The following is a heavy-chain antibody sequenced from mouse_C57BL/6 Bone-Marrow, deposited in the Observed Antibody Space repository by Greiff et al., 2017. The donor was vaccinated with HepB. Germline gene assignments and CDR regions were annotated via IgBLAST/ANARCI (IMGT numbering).Heavy chain of an antibody. Sequence: QVQLKESGPELVKPGASVKISCKASGYTFTDYYINWVKQRPGQGLEWIGWIFPGSGSTYYNEKFKGKATLTVDKSSSTAYMLLSSLTSEDSAVYFCARWAGGGGWYFDVWGTGTTVTVSS. CDR1: GYTFTDYY. CDR3: ARWAGGGGWYFDV. V-gene: IGHV1-75*01. J-gene: IGHJ1*03. CDR2: IFPGSGST.